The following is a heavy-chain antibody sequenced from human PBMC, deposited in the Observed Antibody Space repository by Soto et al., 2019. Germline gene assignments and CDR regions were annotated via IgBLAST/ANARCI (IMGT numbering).Heavy chain of an antibody. Sequence: EVQLVESGGGLVKPGGSLRLSCAASGFTFSSYSMNWVRQAPGKGLEWVSSISSSSSYIYYADSVKGRFTISRDNAKNSLYLQMNSLRAEDTAVYYCATGKATIMSSHWGQGTLVTVSS. J-gene: IGHJ4*02. CDR1: GFTFSSYS. D-gene: IGHD5-12*01. CDR3: ATGKATIMSSH. CDR2: ISSSSSYI. V-gene: IGHV3-21*01.